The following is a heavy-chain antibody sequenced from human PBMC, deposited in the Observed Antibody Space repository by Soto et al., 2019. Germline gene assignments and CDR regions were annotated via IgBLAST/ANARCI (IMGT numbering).Heavy chain of an antibody. J-gene: IGHJ4*02. Sequence: ASVKVSCKASGYTFTSYGISWVRQAPGQGLEWMGWISAYNGNTNYAQKLQGRVTMTTDTSTSTAYMELRSLRSDDTAVYYCAMRGYSYGYAFFDDWGQGTRVTVSS. V-gene: IGHV1-18*01. D-gene: IGHD5-18*01. CDR1: GYTFTSYG. CDR2: ISAYNGNT. CDR3: AMRGYSYGYAFFDD.